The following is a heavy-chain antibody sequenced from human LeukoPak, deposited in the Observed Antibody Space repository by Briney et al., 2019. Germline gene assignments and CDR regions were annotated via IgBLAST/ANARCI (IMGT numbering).Heavy chain of an antibody. CDR1: GYTFRSYG. J-gene: IGHJ4*02. Sequence: ASVKVSCKASGYTFRSYGISWVRQAPGQALEWMGWISAYNGNTNHVQKFKGRVTMTTDTSTSTAYMELRSLRSGDTAVYYCVRSQWSSWFFDYWGQGTLVTVSA. CDR3: VRSQWSSWFFDY. CDR2: ISAYNGNT. D-gene: IGHD6-13*01. V-gene: IGHV1-18*01.